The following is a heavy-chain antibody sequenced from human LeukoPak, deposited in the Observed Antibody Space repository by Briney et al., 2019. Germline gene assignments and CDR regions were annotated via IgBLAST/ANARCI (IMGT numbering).Heavy chain of an antibody. CDR3: ARGGSSWYNWFDP. D-gene: IGHD6-13*01. V-gene: IGHV3-48*03. CDR2: ISSSGSTI. CDR1: GFTFDDYA. Sequence: PGRSLRLSCAASGFTFDDYAMHWVRQAPGKGLEWVSYISSSGSTIYYADSVKGRFTISRDNAKNSLYLQMNSLRAEDTAVYYCARGGSSWYNWFDPWGQGTLVTVSS. J-gene: IGHJ5*02.